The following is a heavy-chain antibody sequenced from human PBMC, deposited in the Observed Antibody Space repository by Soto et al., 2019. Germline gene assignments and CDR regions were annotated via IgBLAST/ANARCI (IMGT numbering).Heavy chain of an antibody. Sequence: QVQLVQSGAEVRKPGASVTVSCRAAGDSFNDYYIHWMRQAPGQGLEWRGWIKPNGGVTKDAQKFQGLVIMTKETAITIIYKQPDRLRSEKAADYYCARECCGATATLDYYYFYMEEWGTGITVTASS. D-gene: IGHD1-26*01. V-gene: IGHV1-2*04. CDR2: IKPNGGVT. J-gene: IGHJ6*03. CDR3: ARECCGATATLDYYYFYMEE. CDR1: GDSFNDYY.